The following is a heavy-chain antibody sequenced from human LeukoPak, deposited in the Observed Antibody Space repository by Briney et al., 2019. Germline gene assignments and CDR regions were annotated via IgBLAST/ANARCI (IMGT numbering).Heavy chain of an antibody. CDR3: ARAHEGCSVCSGYSGPDWFDP. V-gene: IGHV4-4*07. CDR2: IYTFGGT. CDR1: AGSMSRFY. Sequence: SETLSLTCSVPAGSMSRFYWNWIRQPAGKGLEWIGRIYTFGGTNYNPSLRSRVTMSVDTSKNQFSLKLTSATAADTGVYYCARAHEGCSVCSGYSGPDWFDPWGQGTLVTVSS. D-gene: IGHD2-15*01. J-gene: IGHJ5*02.